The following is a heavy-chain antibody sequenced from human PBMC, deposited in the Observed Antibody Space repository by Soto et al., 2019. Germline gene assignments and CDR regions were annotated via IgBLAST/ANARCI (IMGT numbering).Heavy chain of an antibody. J-gene: IGHJ4*03. Sequence: LSLTCTVFGGSVSSGNYYWTWFRQSPGKGLEWIGYMSYTGSTNYNPSLKSRLTISVDTSKNQFSLRLNSVTAADTALYYCARVYSSSTAYYRGADVWGQGTLVTVSS. CDR2: MSYTGST. CDR3: ARVYSSSTAYYRGADV. CDR1: GGSVSSGNYY. V-gene: IGHV4-61*01. D-gene: IGHD6-6*01.